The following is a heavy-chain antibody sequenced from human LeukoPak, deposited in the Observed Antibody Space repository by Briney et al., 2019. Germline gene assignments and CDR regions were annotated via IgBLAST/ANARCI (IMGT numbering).Heavy chain of an antibody. CDR2: INPSGGST. J-gene: IGHJ3*02. V-gene: IGHV1-46*01. CDR1: GYTFTSYY. D-gene: IGHD3-22*01. CDR3: ARGEVYYDSSGSGAFDI. Sequence: ASVKVSCKASGYTFTSYYTHWVRQAPGQGLEWMGIINPSGGSTSYAQKFQGRVTMTRDMSTSTVYMELSSLRSEDTAVYYCARGEVYYDSSGSGAFDIWGQGTMVTVSS.